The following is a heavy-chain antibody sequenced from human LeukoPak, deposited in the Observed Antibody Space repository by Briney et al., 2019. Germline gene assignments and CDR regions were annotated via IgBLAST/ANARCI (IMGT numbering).Heavy chain of an antibody. CDR2: IKSNPDGGTA. CDR1: GFTFTYAW. J-gene: IGHJ1*01. CDR3: STAVNGSYFD. D-gene: IGHD1-26*01. Sequence: GGSLRLSCAASGFTFTYAWMTWVRQAPGKGLGGVGRIKSNPDGGTADYAAPVKGRFTISRDDSRNTLYLQMNNLDIDDTAVYFCSTAVNGSYFDWGQGTLVIVSS. V-gene: IGHV3-15*01.